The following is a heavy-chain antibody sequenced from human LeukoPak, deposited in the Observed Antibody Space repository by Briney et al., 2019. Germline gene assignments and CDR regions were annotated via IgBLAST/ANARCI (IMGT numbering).Heavy chain of an antibody. CDR3: AKDQKYCSGGSCYSDNWFDP. V-gene: IGHV3-23*01. J-gene: IGHJ5*02. Sequence: GGSLRLSCAASGFTFSSYAVSWVRQAPGKGLEWVSAISGSGGSTYYADSVKGRFTISRDNSKNTLYLQMNSLRAEDTAVYYCAKDQKYCSGGSCYSDNWFDPWGQGTLVTVSS. CDR1: GFTFSSYA. D-gene: IGHD2-15*01. CDR2: ISGSGGST.